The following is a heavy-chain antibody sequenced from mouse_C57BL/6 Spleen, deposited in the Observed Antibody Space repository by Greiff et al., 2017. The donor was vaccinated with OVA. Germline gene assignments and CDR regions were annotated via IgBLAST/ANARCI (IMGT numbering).Heavy chain of an antibody. J-gene: IGHJ3*01. CDR2: ISYSGST. Sequence: ESGPGMVKPSQSLSLTCTVTGYSITSGYDWHWIRHFPGNKLEWMGYISYSGSTNYNPSLKSRISITHDTSKNHFFLKLNSVTTEDTATYYCARREDYAWFAYWGQGTLVTVSA. V-gene: IGHV3-1*01. D-gene: IGHD2-4*01. CDR3: ARREDYAWFAY. CDR1: GYSITSGYD.